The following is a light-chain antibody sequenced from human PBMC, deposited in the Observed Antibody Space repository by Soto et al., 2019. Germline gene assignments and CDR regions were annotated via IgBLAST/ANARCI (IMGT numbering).Light chain of an antibody. Sequence: QSALTQPASVSGSPGQSITISCTGASSDVGGYNYVSWYQQHPGKAPKLMIYEVSNRPSGVSSRFSGSKSGNTASLTISGLQSEDEADYYRSSYTDSRTYVFGTGTKVTVL. CDR3: SSYTDSRTYV. V-gene: IGLV2-14*01. CDR1: SSDVGGYNY. CDR2: EVS. J-gene: IGLJ1*01.